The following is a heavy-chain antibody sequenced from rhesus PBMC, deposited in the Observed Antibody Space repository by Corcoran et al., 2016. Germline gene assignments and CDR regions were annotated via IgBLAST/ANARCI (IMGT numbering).Heavy chain of an antibody. D-gene: IGHD5-42*01. CDR1: GGSLGADYS. J-gene: IGHJ2*01. V-gene: IGHV4-106*01. Sequence: QVQLQESGPGLVKPSETLSLTCAVHGGSLGADYSWSWIRQPPGTGLEWIGYIYGSGGGTNYNPSLKNRVTISIDTSKNQVSLKLSSVTAADTAVYYCAREKLRGCVYFDLWGPGTPITISS. CDR2: IYGSGGGT. CDR3: AREKLRGCVYFDL.